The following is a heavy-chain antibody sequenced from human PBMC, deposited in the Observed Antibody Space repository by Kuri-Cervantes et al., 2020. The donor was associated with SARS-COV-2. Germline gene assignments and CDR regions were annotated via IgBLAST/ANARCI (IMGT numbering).Heavy chain of an antibody. V-gene: IGHV1-18*01. J-gene: IGHJ4*02. CDR1: GYTFIKYG. D-gene: IGHD3-22*01. Sequence: SVKVSCKASGYTFIKYGFTWVRQAPGQGLEIMGWIGAYNGNTFYAEKFQGRVTMTTDTSASIAYMELSSLRSEDTAVYYCARGSTYYYDSSGYGNFDYWGQGTLVTVSS. CDR3: ARGSTYYYDSSGYGNFDY. CDR2: IGAYNGNT.